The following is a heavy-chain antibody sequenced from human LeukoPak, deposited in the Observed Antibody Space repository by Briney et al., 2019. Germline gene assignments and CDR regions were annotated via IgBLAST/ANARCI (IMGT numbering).Heavy chain of an antibody. CDR1: GYSFTNYW. CDR2: IHPGDSET. CDR3: ARSSGSGSYYRY. V-gene: IGHV5-51*01. J-gene: IGHJ4*02. Sequence: GESLKISCKGSGYSFTNYWIGWVRQMPGKGLEWMAIIHPGDSETRYSPSFQGQVTISADKSISTAYLQWTSLKASDTAMYYCARSSGSGSYYRYWGQGTLVTVSS. D-gene: IGHD3-10*01.